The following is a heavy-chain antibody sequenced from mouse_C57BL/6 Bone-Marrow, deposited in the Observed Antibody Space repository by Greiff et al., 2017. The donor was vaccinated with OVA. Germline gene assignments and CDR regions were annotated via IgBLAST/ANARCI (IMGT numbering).Heavy chain of an antibody. Sequence: EVQLQQPGAELVKPGASVKLSCKASGYTFTSYWMHWVKQRPEQGLEWIGRIDPANGNTKYAPKFQGKATITADTSSNTAYLQLSSLTSEDTAIYYCAHGYYLFYAMDYWGQGTSVTVSS. V-gene: IGHV14-3*01. CDR3: AHGYYLFYAMDY. CDR2: IDPANGNT. J-gene: IGHJ4*01. CDR1: GYTFTSYW. D-gene: IGHD2-3*01.